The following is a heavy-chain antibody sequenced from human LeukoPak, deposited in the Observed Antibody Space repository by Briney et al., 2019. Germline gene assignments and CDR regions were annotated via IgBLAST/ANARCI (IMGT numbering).Heavy chain of an antibody. CDR1: GYSFTSYW. V-gene: IGHV5-51*01. J-gene: IGHJ6*02. CDR2: IYPGDSDT. Sequence: PGESLRISCKGSGYSFTSYWIGWVRQMPGKGLEWMGIIYPGDSDTRYSPSFQGQVTISADKSISTAYLQWSSLKASDTAMYYCASPDPYYDSSGYGYYGMDVWGQGTTVTVSS. D-gene: IGHD3-22*01. CDR3: ASPDPYYDSSGYGYYGMDV.